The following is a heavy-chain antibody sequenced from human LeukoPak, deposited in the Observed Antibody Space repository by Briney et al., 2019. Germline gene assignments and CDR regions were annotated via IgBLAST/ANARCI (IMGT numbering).Heavy chain of an antibody. V-gene: IGHV4-30-2*01. CDR2: IYHSGST. CDR3: ANSQANYYYYYYMDV. CDR1: GGSISSGGYS. J-gene: IGHJ6*03. Sequence: TLSLTCAVSGGSISSGGYSWSWIRQPPGKGLEWIGYIYHSGSTYYNPSLKSRVTISVDTSKNQFSLKLSSVTAADTAVYYCANSQANYYYYYYMDVWGKGTRSPSP.